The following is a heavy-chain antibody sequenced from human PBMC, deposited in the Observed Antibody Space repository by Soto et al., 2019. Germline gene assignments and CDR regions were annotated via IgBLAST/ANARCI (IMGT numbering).Heavy chain of an antibody. J-gene: IGHJ5*02. CDR1: GFSVSSNY. V-gene: IGHV3-53*01. D-gene: IGHD4-17*01. CDR2: LYSGGST. Sequence: EVQLVESGGHLIQPGGSLTLSCAASGFSVSSNYMTWVRQAPGKGLEWVAVLYSGGSTYYAESVQGRFTISRDNSKNTVYLQMNSLRVEGTAVYYCAKEGGTHVSGDSLKWIDAWGQGTLVTVSS. CDR3: AKEGGTHVSGDSLKWIDA.